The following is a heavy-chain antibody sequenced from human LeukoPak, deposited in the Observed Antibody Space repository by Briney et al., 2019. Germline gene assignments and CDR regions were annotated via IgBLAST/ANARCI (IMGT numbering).Heavy chain of an antibody. D-gene: IGHD3-22*01. Sequence: SETLSLTCTVSGGSISSYYWSWIRQPPGKGLEWIGYTYYSGSTNYNPSLKSRVTISVDTSKNQFSLKLSSVTAADTAVYYCARQISSGYYYYYYYGMDVWGQGTTVTVSS. CDR2: TYYSGST. CDR1: GGSISSYY. J-gene: IGHJ6*02. V-gene: IGHV4-59*01. CDR3: ARQISSGYYYYYYYGMDV.